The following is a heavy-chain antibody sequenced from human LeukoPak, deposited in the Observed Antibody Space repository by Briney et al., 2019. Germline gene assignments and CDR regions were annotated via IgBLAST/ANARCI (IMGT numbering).Heavy chain of an antibody. J-gene: IGHJ4*02. CDR2: IIPIFGTA. CDR3: ARVTYRGIAAAGTGY. Sequence: SVKVSCKASGGTFSSYAISWVRQAPGQGLEWMGGIIPIFGTANYAQKFQGRVTITADKSTSTAYMELSSLRSEDTAVYYCARVTYRGIAAAGTGYWGQGTLVTVSS. V-gene: IGHV1-69*06. D-gene: IGHD6-13*01. CDR1: GGTFSSYA.